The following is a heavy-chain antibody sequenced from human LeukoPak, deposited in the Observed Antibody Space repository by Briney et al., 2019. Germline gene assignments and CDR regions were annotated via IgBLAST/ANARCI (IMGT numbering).Heavy chain of an antibody. CDR3: ARHGLYSSGWYVGRSAEYFQH. D-gene: IGHD6-19*01. J-gene: IGHJ1*01. Sequence: SETLSLTCAVYGGSFSGYYWSWIRQPPGKGLEWIGEINHSGSTNYNPSLKSRVTISVDTSKNQFSLKLSSVTAADTAVYYCARHGLYSSGWYVGRSAEYFQHWGQGTLVTVSS. CDR2: INHSGST. V-gene: IGHV4-34*01. CDR1: GGSFSGYY.